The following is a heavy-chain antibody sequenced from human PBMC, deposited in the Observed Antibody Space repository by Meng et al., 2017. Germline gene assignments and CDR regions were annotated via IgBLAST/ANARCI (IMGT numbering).Heavy chain of an antibody. J-gene: IGHJ6*02. CDR3: ARLRAGSSGYYGMDV. Sequence: GGSLRLSCAASGFTFSSYSMNWVRQAPGKGLEWVSSISSSSSYIYYADSVKGRFTISRDNAKNSLYLQMNSLRAEDTAVYYCARLRAGSSGYYGMDVWGQGTTVTVSS. D-gene: IGHD3-22*01. V-gene: IGHV3-21*01. CDR2: ISSSSSYI. CDR1: GFTFSSYS.